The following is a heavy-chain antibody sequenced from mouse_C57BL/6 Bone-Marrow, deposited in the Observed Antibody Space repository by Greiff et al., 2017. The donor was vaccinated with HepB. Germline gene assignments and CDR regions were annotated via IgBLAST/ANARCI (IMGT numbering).Heavy chain of an antibody. D-gene: IGHD2-4*01. CDR2: INSDGGST. Sequence: EVKLVESGGGLVQPGESLKLSCESNEYEFPSHDMSWVRKTPEKRLELVAAINSDGGSTYYPDTMERRFIISRDNTKKTLYLQMSSLGSEDTALYYCARHGDYDGVGAMDYWGQGTSVTVSS. CDR1: EYEFPSHD. CDR3: ARHGDYDGVGAMDY. V-gene: IGHV5-2*01. J-gene: IGHJ4*01.